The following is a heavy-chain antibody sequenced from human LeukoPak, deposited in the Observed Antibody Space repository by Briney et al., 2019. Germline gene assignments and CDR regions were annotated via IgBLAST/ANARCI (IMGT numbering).Heavy chain of an antibody. CDR3: EKNLEYYVFWRDLYYLDY. D-gene: IGHD3-3*01. CDR1: GFTFSSYW. J-gene: IGHJ4*02. CDR2: IKQDGSEK. Sequence: GGSLRLSCAASGFTFSSYWMSWVRQAPGKGLEWVANIKQDGSEKYYVDSVKGRFTISRDNAKNSLYLQMNSLRAEDTAVYYCEKNLEYYVFWRDLYYLDYGGQGTRVPVS. V-gene: IGHV3-7*01.